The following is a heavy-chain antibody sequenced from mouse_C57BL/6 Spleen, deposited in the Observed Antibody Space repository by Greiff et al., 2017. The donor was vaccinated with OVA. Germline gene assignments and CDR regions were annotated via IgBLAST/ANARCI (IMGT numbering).Heavy chain of an antibody. CDR3: ARSRDLAMDY. D-gene: IGHD3-3*01. J-gene: IGHJ4*01. Sequence: QVQLKQSGPELVKPGASVKISCKASGYAFSSSWMNWVKQRPGKGLEWIGRIYPGDGDTNYNGKVKGKATLTADKSSSTAYMQLSSLTSEDSAVYFCARSRDLAMDYWGQGTSVTVSS. CDR1: GYAFSSSW. CDR2: IYPGDGDT. V-gene: IGHV1-82*01.